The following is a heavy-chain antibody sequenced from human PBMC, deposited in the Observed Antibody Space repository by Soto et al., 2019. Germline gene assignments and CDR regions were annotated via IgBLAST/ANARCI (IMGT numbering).Heavy chain of an antibody. D-gene: IGHD5-18*01. CDR2: FDPEDGET. Sequence: ASVKVSCKVSGYTLTELSMHWVRQAPGKGLEWMGGFDPEDGETIYAQKFQGRVTMTRDTSTSTVYMELSSLRSEDTAVYYCARDLGYSYGSYYYGMDVWGQGTTVTVSS. CDR1: GYTLTELS. V-gene: IGHV1-24*01. J-gene: IGHJ6*02. CDR3: ARDLGYSYGSYYYGMDV.